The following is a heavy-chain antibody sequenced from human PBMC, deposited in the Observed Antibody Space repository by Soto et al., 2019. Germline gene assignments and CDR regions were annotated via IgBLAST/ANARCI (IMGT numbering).Heavy chain of an antibody. J-gene: IGHJ2*01. V-gene: IGHV4-39*01. CDR3: ARPTDYGDYGEAGWYFDL. Sequence: QLQLQESGPGLVKPSETLSLTCTVSGGSISSSSYYWGWIRQPPGKGLEWIGSIYYSGSTYYNPSLKSRVTISVDTSKNQFSLKLSSVTAADTAVYYCARPTDYGDYGEAGWYFDLWGRGTLVTVSS. D-gene: IGHD4-17*01. CDR2: IYYSGST. CDR1: GGSISSSSYY.